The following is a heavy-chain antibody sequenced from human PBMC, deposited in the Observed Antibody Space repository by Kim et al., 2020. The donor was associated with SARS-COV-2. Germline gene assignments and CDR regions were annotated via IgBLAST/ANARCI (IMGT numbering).Heavy chain of an antibody. V-gene: IGHV4-39*01. D-gene: IGHD5-12*01. CDR2: IYYSGST. CDR3: ASDGYRISH. Sequence: SETLSLTCTVSGGSISSSSYYWGWIRQPPGKGLEWIGSIYYSGSTYYNPSLKSRVTISVDTSKNQFSLKLSSVTAADTAVYYCASDGYRISHWGQGTLVTVSS. CDR1: GGSISSSSYY. J-gene: IGHJ4*02.